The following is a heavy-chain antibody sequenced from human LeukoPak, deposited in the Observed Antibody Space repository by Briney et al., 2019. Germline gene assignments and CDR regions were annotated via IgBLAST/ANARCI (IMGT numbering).Heavy chain of an antibody. D-gene: IGHD3-10*01. V-gene: IGHV4-30-4*01. Sequence: SQTLSLTCTVSGGSISSGDYYWSWIRQPPGKGLEWIGYIYYSGSTYYNPSLKSRVTISVDTSKNQFSLKLSSVTAADTAVYYCAREGGVGSGSYVFDHWGQGTLVTVSS. CDR1: GGSISSGDYY. J-gene: IGHJ4*02. CDR2: IYYSGST. CDR3: AREGGVGSGSYVFDH.